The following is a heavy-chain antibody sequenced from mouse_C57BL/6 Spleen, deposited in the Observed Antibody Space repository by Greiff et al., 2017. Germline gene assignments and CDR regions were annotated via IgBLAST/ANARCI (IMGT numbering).Heavy chain of an antibody. CDR1: GFTFSSYA. V-gene: IGHV5-4*01. D-gene: IGHD2-4*01. Sequence: EVHLVESGGGLVKPGGSLKLSCAASGFTFSSYAMSWVRQTPEKRLEWVATISDGGSYTYYPDNVKGRFTISRDNAKNNLYLQMSHLKSEDTAMYYCARDGYDYGYYFDDWGQGTTLTVSS. CDR3: ARDGYDYGYYFDD. CDR2: ISDGGSYT. J-gene: IGHJ2*01.